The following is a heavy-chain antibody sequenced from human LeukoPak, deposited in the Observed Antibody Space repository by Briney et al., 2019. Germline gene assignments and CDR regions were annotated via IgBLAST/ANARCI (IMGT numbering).Heavy chain of an antibody. V-gene: IGHV1-2*02. CDR3: ARDPRITIFGVVITPDYMDV. Sequence: ASVKVSCKASGYTFTGYYMHWVRQAPGQGLEWMGWINPNSGGTNYAQKFQGRVTMTRDTSISTAYMELSRLRSDDTAVYYCARDPRITIFGVVITPDYMDVWGKGTTVTVSS. D-gene: IGHD3-3*01. CDR1: GYTFTGYY. J-gene: IGHJ6*03. CDR2: INPNSGGT.